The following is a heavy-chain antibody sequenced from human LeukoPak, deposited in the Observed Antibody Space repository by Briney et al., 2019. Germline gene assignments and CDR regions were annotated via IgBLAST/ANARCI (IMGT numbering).Heavy chain of an antibody. D-gene: IGHD3-3*01. J-gene: IGHJ4*02. CDR1: ALTFSNYA. Sequence: RTGRSLRLSCAASALTFSNYAMTWGRQSPEKGLDWDSVMRGGGDATYYADSVKGRFIISRQNSKNTLYLQMNSLRVEHPAVDYGAKDPEWLLCHLDSWGQGDLVTVSS. CDR2: MRGGGDAT. V-gene: IGHV3-23*01. CDR3: AKDPEWLLCHLDS.